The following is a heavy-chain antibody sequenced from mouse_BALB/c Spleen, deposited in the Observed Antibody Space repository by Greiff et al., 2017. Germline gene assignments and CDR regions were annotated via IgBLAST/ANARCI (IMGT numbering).Heavy chain of an antibody. CDR3: ARSYGSSHYYAMDY. CDR2: ISSGSSTI. D-gene: IGHD1-1*01. CDR1: GFTFSSFG. J-gene: IGHJ4*01. Sequence: EVKLVESGGGLVQPGGSRKLSCAASGFTFSSFGMHWVRQAPEKGLEWVAYISSGSSTIYYADPVKGRFTISRDNPKNTLFLQMTSLRSEDTAMYYCARSYGSSHYYAMDYWGQGTSVTVSS. V-gene: IGHV5-17*02.